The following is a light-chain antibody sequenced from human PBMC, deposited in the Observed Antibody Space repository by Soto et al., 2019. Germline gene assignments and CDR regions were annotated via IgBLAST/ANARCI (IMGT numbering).Light chain of an antibody. V-gene: IGKV3-20*01. CDR2: GAS. J-gene: IGKJ1*01. CDR3: QQYGSSLWT. Sequence: EIVLTQSPGTLSLAPVARATLSCIASQSVSSSYLAWYQQKTGQAPRLLIYGASSRATGIPDRFSGSGYGTDFTLTISRLETEDFAVYYCQQYGSSLWTFGQGTKVDIK. CDR1: QSVSSSY.